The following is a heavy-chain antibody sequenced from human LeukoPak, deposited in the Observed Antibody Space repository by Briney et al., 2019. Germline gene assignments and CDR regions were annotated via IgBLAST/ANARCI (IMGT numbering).Heavy chain of an antibody. CDR3: ARISGSERDY. Sequence: SETLSLTCTVSGGSISSSSYYWGWIRQPPGKGLEWIGYIYYSGSTNYNPSLKSRVTISVDTSKNQFSLKLSSVTAADTAVYYCARISGSERDYWGQGTLVTVSS. CDR1: GGSISSSSYY. CDR2: IYYSGST. V-gene: IGHV4-61*05. J-gene: IGHJ4*02. D-gene: IGHD1-26*01.